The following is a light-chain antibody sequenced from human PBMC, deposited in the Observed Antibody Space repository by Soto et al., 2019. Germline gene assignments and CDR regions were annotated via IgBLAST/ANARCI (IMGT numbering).Light chain of an antibody. Sequence: QAVVTQPRSVSGSPGQSVTISCTGTSSDVGGYNYVSWYQQHPGKAPKLMIYDVSKRPSGVPDRFSGSKSGNTASLTISGLQPEDEADYYCCSYAGYYTLVFGGGTKVTVL. V-gene: IGLV2-11*01. CDR3: CSYAGYYTLV. J-gene: IGLJ2*01. CDR1: SSDVGGYNY. CDR2: DVS.